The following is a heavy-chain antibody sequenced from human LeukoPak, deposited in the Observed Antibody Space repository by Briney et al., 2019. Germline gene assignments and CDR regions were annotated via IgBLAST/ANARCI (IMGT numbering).Heavy chain of an antibody. V-gene: IGHV1-69*01. D-gene: IGHD5-18*01. CDR3: ARVGEKYSYGSIPKPGYDMDV. Sequence: GASVKVSCKASGGTFSSYAISWVRQAPGQGLEWMGGIIPIFGTANYAQKFQGRVTITADESTSTAYMELSSLRSEDTAVYYCARVGEKYSYGSIPKPGYDMDVWGKGTTVTVSS. J-gene: IGHJ6*03. CDR1: GGTFSSYA. CDR2: IIPIFGTA.